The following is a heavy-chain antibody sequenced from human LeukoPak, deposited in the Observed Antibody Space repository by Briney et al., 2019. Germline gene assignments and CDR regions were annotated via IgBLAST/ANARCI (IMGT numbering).Heavy chain of an antibody. CDR3: ARDPPSGWWPRGGYYHYGMDV. J-gene: IGHJ6*02. V-gene: IGHV3-21*01. CDR2: ISSSSSYI. D-gene: IGHD2-15*01. Sequence: PGGSLRLSCAASGFTFSSYSMNWVRQAPGKGLEWVSSISSSSSYIYYADSVKGRFTISRDNAKNSLYLQMNSLRAEDTAVYYCARDPPSGWWPRGGYYHYGMDVWGQGTTVTVSS. CDR1: GFTFSSYS.